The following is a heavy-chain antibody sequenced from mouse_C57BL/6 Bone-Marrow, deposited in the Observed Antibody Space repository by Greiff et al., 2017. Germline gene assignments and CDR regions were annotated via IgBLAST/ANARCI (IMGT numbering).Heavy chain of an antibody. CDR3: ARAYYSYYYAMDD. J-gene: IGHJ4*01. D-gene: IGHD2-12*01. Sequence: VQLQQPGAELVKPGASVKMSCKASGYTFTSYWITWVKQRPGQGLEWIGDIYPGSGSTNYNEQFKSKATLTVDTSSSTAYMQLSVQTSEDSSVYYCARAYYSYYYAMDDWGQGTSVTVSS. V-gene: IGHV1-55*01. CDR1: GYTFTSYW. CDR2: IYPGSGST.